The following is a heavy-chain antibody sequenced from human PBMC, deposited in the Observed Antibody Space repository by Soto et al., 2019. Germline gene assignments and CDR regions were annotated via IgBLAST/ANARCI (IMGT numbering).Heavy chain of an antibody. CDR3: ARRIPFGYGMDV. J-gene: IGHJ6*02. Sequence: GGSLRLSCAASGFTFSSYGMHWVRQAPGKGLEYVSGITSNGGNTDYASSVKGRFTISRDNSKNTLYLQMGSLRAEDTAVYYCARRIPFGYGMDVWGQGTTVTVSS. CDR2: ITSNGGNT. V-gene: IGHV3-64*01. CDR1: GFTFSSYG. D-gene: IGHD2-21*01.